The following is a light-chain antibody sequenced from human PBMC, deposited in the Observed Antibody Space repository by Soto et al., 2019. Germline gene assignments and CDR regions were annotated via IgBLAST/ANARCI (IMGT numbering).Light chain of an antibody. CDR2: GAS. V-gene: IGKV3-20*01. J-gene: IGKJ5*01. CDR3: QQYGSSRVT. CDR1: QSVSNSY. Sequence: EIVLTQSPGTLSLSPGEGATLSCRASQSVSNSYLAWYQQKPGQAPRLLMYGASSRATGIPDRFSGSGSGTDFTLTISRLEPEDFAVYYCQQYGSSRVTFGQGTRLEI.